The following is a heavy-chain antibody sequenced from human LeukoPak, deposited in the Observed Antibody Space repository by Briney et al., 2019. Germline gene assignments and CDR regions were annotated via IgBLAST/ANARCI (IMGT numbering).Heavy chain of an antibody. CDR3: AKGADVEMATITFASDY. V-gene: IGHV3-23*01. D-gene: IGHD5-24*01. CDR1: GFTFSSYA. CDR2: ISGSGGST. Sequence: GGSLRLSCAASGFTFSSYAMSWVRQAPGKGLEWVSAISGSGGSTYYADSVKGLFTISRDNSKNTLYLQMNSLRAEDTAVYYCAKGADVEMATITFASDYWGQGTLVTVSS. J-gene: IGHJ4*02.